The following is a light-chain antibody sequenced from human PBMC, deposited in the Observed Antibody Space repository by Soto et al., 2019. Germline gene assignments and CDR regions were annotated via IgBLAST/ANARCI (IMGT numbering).Light chain of an antibody. CDR2: SDN. J-gene: IGLJ1*01. CDR3: AAWNDNDKGPGYV. Sequence: QSVLTQPPSASGTPGQRVTISCSGSSSNIGTNTVNWYQQLPGTAPKLLIYSDNQRPSGVPDRFSGSKSGTSASLAISGLQSEDEADYYCAAWNDNDKGPGYVFGTGTKVTVL. V-gene: IGLV1-44*01. CDR1: SSNIGTNT.